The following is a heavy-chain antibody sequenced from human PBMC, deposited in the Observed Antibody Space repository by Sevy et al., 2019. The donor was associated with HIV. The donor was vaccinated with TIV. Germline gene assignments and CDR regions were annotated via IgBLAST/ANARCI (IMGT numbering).Heavy chain of an antibody. CDR3: ARAGVGVGTFDY. Sequence: GGSLILSCAASGFTFSSYAMHWVRQAPGKGLEWVAVISYDGSNKYYADSVKGRFTISRDNSKNTLYLQMNSLRAEDTAVYYCARAGVGVGTFDYWGQGTLVTVSS. V-gene: IGHV3-30-3*01. CDR1: GFTFSSYA. J-gene: IGHJ4*02. D-gene: IGHD1-26*01. CDR2: ISYDGSNK.